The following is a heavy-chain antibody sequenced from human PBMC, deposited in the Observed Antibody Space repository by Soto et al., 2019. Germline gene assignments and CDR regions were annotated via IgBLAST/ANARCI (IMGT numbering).Heavy chain of an antibody. J-gene: IGHJ4*02. V-gene: IGHV3-30*18. D-gene: IGHD5-18*01. Sequence: QVQLVESGGGVVQPGRSLRLSCAASGFTFSTYGMHWVRQAPGKGLEWVAVISYDGNNKYYADSVKGRFTISRDNSKNTLYLQMNSPRAEDTAVYYCAKDLDSGYSYSPPSGYWGQGTLVTVSS. CDR1: GFTFSTYG. CDR3: AKDLDSGYSYSPPSGY. CDR2: ISYDGNNK.